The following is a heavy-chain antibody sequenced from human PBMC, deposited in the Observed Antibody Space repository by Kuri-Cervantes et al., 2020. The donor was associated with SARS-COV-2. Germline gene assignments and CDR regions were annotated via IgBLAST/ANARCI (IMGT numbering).Heavy chain of an antibody. J-gene: IGHJ6*02. V-gene: IGHV4-34*01. D-gene: IGHD5-12*01. CDR2: INHSGST. CDR3: ARGLIVATILASYYYGMDV. Sequence: SETLSLTCDVYGGSFSGYYWSWIRQPPGKGLEWIGEINHSGSTNYNPSLKSRVTISVDTSKNQFSLKLSSVTAADTAVYYRARGLIVATILASYYYGMDVWGQGTTVTVSS. CDR1: GGSFSGYY.